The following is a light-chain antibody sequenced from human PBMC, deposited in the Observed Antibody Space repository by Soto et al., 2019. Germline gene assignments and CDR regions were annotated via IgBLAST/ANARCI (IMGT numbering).Light chain of an antibody. V-gene: IGKV3-11*01. CDR1: QSVSSY. CDR2: DAS. CDR3: QQRSNWPPALT. Sequence: EIVLTQSPATLSLSPGERATLSCRASQSVSSYLAWYQQKPGQAPRLLIYDASNRATGIPARFRGSGSGTAFTRTISSLEPEDFAVYYCQQRSNWPPALTFGGGTKVEIK. J-gene: IGKJ4*01.